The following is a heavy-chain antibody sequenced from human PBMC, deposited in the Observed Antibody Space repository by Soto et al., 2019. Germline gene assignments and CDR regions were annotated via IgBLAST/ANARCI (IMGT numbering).Heavy chain of an antibody. Sequence: LRLSCAASGLSISGKKNVAWVRQAPGKGLEWVSALYDVDGSFYADSVKGRFTTSSDRSKTTVYPQMNDLRPGDTAVYYCATWREREHAYDIWGQGTTVTVSS. CDR1: GLSISGKK. J-gene: IGHJ3*02. CDR3: ATWREREHAYDI. V-gene: IGHV3-53*01. D-gene: IGHD1-1*01. CDR2: LYDVDGS.